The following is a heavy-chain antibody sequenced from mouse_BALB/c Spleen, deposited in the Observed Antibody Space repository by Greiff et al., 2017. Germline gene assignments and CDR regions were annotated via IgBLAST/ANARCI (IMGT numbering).Heavy chain of an antibody. V-gene: IGHV1-80*01. J-gene: IGHJ2*01. Sequence: VQLQQSGAELVRPGSSVKISCKASGYAFSSYWMNWVKQRPGQGLEWIGQIYPGDGDTNYNGKFKGKATLTADKSSSTAYMQLSSLTSEDSAVYFCARGDYGNYYYWGQGTTLTVSS. CDR2: IYPGDGDT. CDR3: ARGDYGNYYY. D-gene: IGHD2-1*01. CDR1: GYAFSSYW.